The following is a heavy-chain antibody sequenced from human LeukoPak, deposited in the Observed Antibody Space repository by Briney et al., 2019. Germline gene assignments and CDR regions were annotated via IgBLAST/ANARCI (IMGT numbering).Heavy chain of an antibody. V-gene: IGHV4-59*08. CDR1: GGSISSYY. D-gene: IGHD3-10*01. CDR3: ASSYGSGSYYNY. CDR2: IYYSGST. J-gene: IGHJ4*02. Sequence: SETLSLTCTVSGGSISSYYWSWIQQPPGKGLEWIGYIYYSGSTNYNPSLKSRVTISVDTSKNQFSLKLSSVTAADTAVYYCASSYGSGSYYNYWGQGTLVTVSS.